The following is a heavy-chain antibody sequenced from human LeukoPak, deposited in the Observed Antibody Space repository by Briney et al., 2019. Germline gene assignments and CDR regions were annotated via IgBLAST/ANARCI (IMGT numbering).Heavy chain of an antibody. CDR3: ARHFYGSWSNWFDP. CDR1: GGSISSSSYY. Sequence: SETLSLTCTVSGGSISSSSYYWGWIRQPPGKGLVWIGSIYYSGSTYYNPSLKSRVTISVDTSKNQFSLKLSSVTAADTAVYYCARHFYGSWSNWFDPWGQGTLVTVSS. J-gene: IGHJ5*02. D-gene: IGHD6-13*01. CDR2: IYYSGST. V-gene: IGHV4-39*01.